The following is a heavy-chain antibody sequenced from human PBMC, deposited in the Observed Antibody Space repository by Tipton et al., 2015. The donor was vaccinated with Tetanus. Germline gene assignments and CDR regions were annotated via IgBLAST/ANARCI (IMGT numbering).Heavy chain of an antibody. CDR1: GGSSSSFY. CDR3: AGVTAQRTELYFEH. Sequence: GLVKPSETLSLTCAVSGGSSSSFYWSWIRQPAGKGLEWIGHISNGNPDYAPSLKSRVTISMDRSENQISLKMTSVTAADTAVYYCAGVTAQRTELYFEHWGQGTQVTVSS. V-gene: IGHV4-4*07. CDR2: ISNGNP. D-gene: IGHD2-8*02. J-gene: IGHJ1*01.